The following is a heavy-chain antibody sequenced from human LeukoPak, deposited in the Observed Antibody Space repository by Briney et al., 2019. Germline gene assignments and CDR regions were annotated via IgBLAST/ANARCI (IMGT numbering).Heavy chain of an antibody. J-gene: IGHJ4*02. CDR2: INHSGST. Sequence: MTSETLSLTCTVSGGSISSYYWSWIRQPPGKGLEWIGEINHSGSTNYNPSLKSRVTISVDTSKNQFSLKLSSVTAADTAVYYCARVGSVYSDFDCWGQGTLVTVSS. D-gene: IGHD3-22*01. CDR3: ARVGSVYSDFDC. V-gene: IGHV4-34*01. CDR1: GGSISSYY.